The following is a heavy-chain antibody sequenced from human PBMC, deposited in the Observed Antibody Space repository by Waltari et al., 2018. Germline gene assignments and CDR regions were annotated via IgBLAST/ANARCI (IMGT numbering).Heavy chain of an antibody. CDR1: GFTFSSYS. D-gene: IGHD2-15*01. J-gene: IGHJ5*02. CDR2: ISSSSSTI. V-gene: IGHV3-48*04. Sequence: EVQLVESGGGLVQPGGSLRLSCAASGFTFSSYSMNWVRQAPGKGLEWVSYISSSSSTIYYADSGKGRFTISRDNAKNSLYLQMNSLRAEDTAVYYCARDVGFRPSGWFDPWGQGTLVTVSS. CDR3: ARDVGFRPSGWFDP.